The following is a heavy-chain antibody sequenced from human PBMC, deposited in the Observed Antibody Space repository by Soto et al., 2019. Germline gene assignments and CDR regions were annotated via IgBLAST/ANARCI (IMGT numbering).Heavy chain of an antibody. J-gene: IGHJ4*02. CDR2: ISVYNGNT. Sequence: ASVKVSCKASGYTFTSYGISWVRQAPGQGLEWMGWISVYNGNTNYAQKLQGRVTMTADTSTSTAYMELRSLRSDDTAVYYCARDFGQYCSSTSCYAYYWGQGTLVTVSS. D-gene: IGHD2-2*01. CDR3: ARDFGQYCSSTSCYAYY. CDR1: GYTFTSYG. V-gene: IGHV1-18*01.